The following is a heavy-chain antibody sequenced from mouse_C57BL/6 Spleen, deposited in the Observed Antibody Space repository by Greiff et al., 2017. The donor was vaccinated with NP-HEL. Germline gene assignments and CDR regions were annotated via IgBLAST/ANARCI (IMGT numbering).Heavy chain of an antibody. D-gene: IGHD4-1*02. CDR1: GYTFTSYW. J-gene: IGHJ3*01. V-gene: IGHV1-64*01. CDR3: ARGATGTRVPSWFAY. CDR2: IHPNSGST. Sequence: QVQLQQPGAELVKPGASVKLSCKASGYTFTSYWMHWVKQRPGQGLEWIGMIHPNSGSTNYNEKFKSKATLTVDKSTRTAYMQLSSLTSEDSAVYYCARGATGTRVPSWFAYWGQGTLVTVSA.